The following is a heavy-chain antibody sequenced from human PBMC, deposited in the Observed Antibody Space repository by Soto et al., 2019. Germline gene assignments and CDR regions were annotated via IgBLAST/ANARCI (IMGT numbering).Heavy chain of an antibody. Sequence: GSGPTLVNPTQTLTLTCTFSGFSLSTTGVGVGWIRQPPGKALEWLAIIYWDDDKRYSPSLKSRLTITKDTSNSQVVLTMTNMDPVDTATYYCARESRRFFDCWGQGTLVTVSS. D-gene: IGHD2-2*01. CDR3: ARESRRFFDC. J-gene: IGHJ4*02. CDR1: GFSLSTTGVG. V-gene: IGHV2-5*02. CDR2: IYWDDDK.